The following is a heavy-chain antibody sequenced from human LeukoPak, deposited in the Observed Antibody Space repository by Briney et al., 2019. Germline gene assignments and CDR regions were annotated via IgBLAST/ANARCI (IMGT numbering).Heavy chain of an antibody. Sequence: GGSLGLSGAASGFPLMDYNMGWIGQAPGRGLGGVSYIISSGSTIYYADSVKGRFTISRDNAKNSLYLQMNSLRAEDTAVYYCAKGVAHTIFGDYDAFDIWGQGTMVTVSS. CDR2: IISSGSTI. J-gene: IGHJ3*02. V-gene: IGHV3-11*01. CDR3: AKGVAHTIFGDYDAFDI. CDR1: GFPLMDYN. D-gene: IGHD3-3*01.